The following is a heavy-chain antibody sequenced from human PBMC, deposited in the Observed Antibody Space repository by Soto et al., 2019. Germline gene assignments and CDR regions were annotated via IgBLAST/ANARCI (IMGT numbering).Heavy chain of an antibody. Sequence: GGSLRLSCAASGFTFSSYDMHWVRQATGKGLEWVSAIGTAGDTYYPGSVKGRFTISRENAKNSLYLQMNSLRAEDTAVYYCARVPVIWFGECDFYYYGMDVWGQGTTVTVSS. CDR3: ARVPVIWFGECDFYYYGMDV. D-gene: IGHD3-10*01. J-gene: IGHJ6*02. CDR1: GFTFSSYD. V-gene: IGHV3-13*01. CDR2: IGTAGDT.